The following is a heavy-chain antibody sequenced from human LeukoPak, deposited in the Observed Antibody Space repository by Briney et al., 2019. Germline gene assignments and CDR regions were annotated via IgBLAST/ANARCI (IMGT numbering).Heavy chain of an antibody. CDR3: AKYYGSGSYFNNNWFDP. V-gene: IGHV3-23*01. J-gene: IGHJ5*02. D-gene: IGHD3-10*01. CDR1: GFTFSSYA. Sequence: GGPLRLSCAASGFTFSSYAMSWVRQAPGKGLEWVSAISGSGGSTYYADSVKGRFTISRDNSKNTLYLQMNSLRAEDTAVYYCAKYYGSGSYFNNNWFDPWGQGTLVTVSS. CDR2: ISGSGGST.